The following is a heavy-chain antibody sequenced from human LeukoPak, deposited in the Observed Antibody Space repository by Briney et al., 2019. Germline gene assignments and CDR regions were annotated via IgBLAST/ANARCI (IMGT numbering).Heavy chain of an antibody. V-gene: IGHV1-2*02. D-gene: IGHD1-26*01. Sequence: ASVKVSCKASGYTFTGYYMHWVRQAPGQGLEGMGWINPNSGGTNYAQKFQGRVTMTRDTSISTAYMELSRLRSDDTAVYYCARDLQWELPRGDAFDIWGQGTMITVSS. CDR2: INPNSGGT. J-gene: IGHJ3*02. CDR3: ARDLQWELPRGDAFDI. CDR1: GYTFTGYY.